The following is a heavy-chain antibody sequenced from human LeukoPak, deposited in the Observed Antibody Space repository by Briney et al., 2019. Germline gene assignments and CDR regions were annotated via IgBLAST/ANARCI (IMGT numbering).Heavy chain of an antibody. CDR2: ISGSGGST. V-gene: IGHV3-23*01. CDR3: ARDLRGYFDYAEYFQH. J-gene: IGHJ1*01. D-gene: IGHD3-9*01. CDR1: GFTFSSYA. Sequence: GGSLRLSCAASGFTFSSYAMSWVRQVPGKGLEWVSAISGSGGSTYYADSVKGRFTISRDNSKNTLYLQMNSLRAEDTAVYYCARDLRGYFDYAEYFQHWGQGTLVTVSS.